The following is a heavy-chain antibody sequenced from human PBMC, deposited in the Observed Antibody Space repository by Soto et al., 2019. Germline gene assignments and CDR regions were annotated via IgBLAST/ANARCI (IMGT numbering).Heavy chain of an antibody. D-gene: IGHD3-16*02. V-gene: IGHV3-21*01. CDR1: GFTFSSYS. J-gene: IGHJ4*02. Sequence: PGGSLRLSCAASGFTFSSYSMNWVRQAPGKGLEWVSSISSSSSYIYYADSVKGRFTISRDNAKNSLYLQMNSLRAEDTAVYYCASSPARLGELSPRYYFDYWGQGTLVTVSS. CDR3: ASSPARLGELSPRYYFDY. CDR2: ISSSSSYI.